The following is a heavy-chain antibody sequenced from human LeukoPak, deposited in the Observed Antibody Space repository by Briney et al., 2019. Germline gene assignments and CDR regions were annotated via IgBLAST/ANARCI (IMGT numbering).Heavy chain of an antibody. CDR1: GYTFTGYY. V-gene: IGHV1-46*01. J-gene: IGHJ4*02. Sequence: GASVKVSCKASGYTFTGYYIHWVRQAPGQGLEWMGIINPSIDSINYARKFQRRVTMTSDTSTSTVYMELSDLRSEDTAVYYCAREWRIQLYLPDYWGQGTLVTVSS. CDR3: AREWRIQLYLPDY. CDR2: INPSIDSI. D-gene: IGHD5-18*01.